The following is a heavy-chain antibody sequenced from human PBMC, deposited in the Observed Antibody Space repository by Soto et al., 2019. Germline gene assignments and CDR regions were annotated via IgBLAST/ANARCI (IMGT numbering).Heavy chain of an antibody. CDR3: ARRGYCSGGSCYSGWFDP. J-gene: IGHJ5*02. V-gene: IGHV4-39*01. Sequence: QLQLQESGPGLVKPSETLSLTYTVSGGSISSSSYYWGWIRQPPGKGLEWIGSIYYSGSTYYNPSLKSRVTISVDTSKNQFSLKLSSVTAADTAVYYCARRGYCSGGSCYSGWFDPWGQGTLVTVSS. CDR2: IYYSGST. D-gene: IGHD2-15*01. CDR1: GGSISSSSYY.